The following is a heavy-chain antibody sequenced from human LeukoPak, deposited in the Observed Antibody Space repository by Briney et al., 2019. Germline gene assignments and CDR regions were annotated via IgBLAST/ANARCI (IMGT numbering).Heavy chain of an antibody. CDR3: AKGGYSSGWYRDYFDY. D-gene: IGHD6-19*01. J-gene: IGHJ4*02. Sequence: GGSLRLSCAASGFTFSSYAMSWVRQAPGKGLEWVSAISCSGGSTYYADSVKGRFTISRDNSKNTLYLQMNSLRAEDTAVYYCAKGGYSSGWYRDYFDYWGQGTLVTVSS. V-gene: IGHV3-23*01. CDR2: ISCSGGST. CDR1: GFTFSSYA.